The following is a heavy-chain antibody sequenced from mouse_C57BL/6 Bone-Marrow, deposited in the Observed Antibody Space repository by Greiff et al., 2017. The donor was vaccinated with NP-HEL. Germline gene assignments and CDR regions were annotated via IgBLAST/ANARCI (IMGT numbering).Heavy chain of an antibody. CDR3: VYYSGSSTPSFDY. V-gene: IGHV1-58*01. CDR2: IYIGNGYT. J-gene: IGHJ2*01. CDR1: GYTFTSYG. D-gene: IGHD1-1*01. Sequence: VQLQQSGAELVRPGSSVKMSCKTSGYTFTSYGINWVKQRPGQGLEWIGYIYIGNGYTEYNEKFKGKATLTSDTSSSTAYMQLCSLTSEDSAIYFCVYYSGSSTPSFDYWGQGTTLTVSS.